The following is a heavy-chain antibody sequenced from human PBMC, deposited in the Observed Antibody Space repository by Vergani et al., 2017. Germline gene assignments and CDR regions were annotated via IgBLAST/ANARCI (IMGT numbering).Heavy chain of an antibody. CDR3: AKAPQRGRWLQSQFDY. CDR1: GFTFDDYA. J-gene: IGHJ4*02. V-gene: IGHV3-9*01. CDR2: ISWNSGSI. D-gene: IGHD5-24*01. Sequence: EVQLVESGGGLVQPGRSLRLSCAASGFTFDDYAMHWVRQAPGKGLEWVSGISWNSGSIGYADSVKGRFTISRDNAKNSLYLQMNSLRAEETALYYCAKAPQRGRWLQSQFDYWGQGTLVTVSS.